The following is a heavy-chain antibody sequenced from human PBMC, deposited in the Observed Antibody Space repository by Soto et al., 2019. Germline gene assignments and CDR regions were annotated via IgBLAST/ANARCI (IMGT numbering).Heavy chain of an antibody. V-gene: IGHV1-2*02. CDR2: INPATVAA. J-gene: IGHJ3*02. CDR3: ARGGGVGVAGSAAFDM. CDR1: GYPVTAYY. Sequence: QLHLVQSGAVVKKPGASVTVSCSASGYPVTAYYMHWVRQAPGRGLEWMGWINPATVAAKYTQTFQGRVTMTRDTSTSTVFMELSGLTSEDTAVFYCARGGGVGVAGSAAFDMWGQGTLVTGSS. D-gene: IGHD3-3*01.